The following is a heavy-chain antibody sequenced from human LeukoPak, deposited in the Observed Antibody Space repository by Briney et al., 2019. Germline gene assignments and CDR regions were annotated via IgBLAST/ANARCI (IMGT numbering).Heavy chain of an antibody. J-gene: IGHJ4*02. CDR1: GFTFSTYA. CDR3: AKQLGYCSDGSCYFPY. Sequence: GGSLRLSCVASGFTFSTYAMSWVRQAPGKGLEWVSAISNNGGYTYYADSVQGRFTISRDNSKSTLCLQMNSLRAEDTAVYYCAKQLGYCSDGSCYFPYWGQGTLVTVSS. V-gene: IGHV3-23*01. D-gene: IGHD2-15*01. CDR2: ISNNGGYT.